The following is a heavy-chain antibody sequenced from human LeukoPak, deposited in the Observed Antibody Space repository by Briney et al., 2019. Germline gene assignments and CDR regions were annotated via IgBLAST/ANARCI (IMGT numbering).Heavy chain of an antibody. V-gene: IGHV3-64*01. D-gene: IGHD3-9*01. CDR1: GFTFSSYA. J-gene: IGHJ4*02. Sequence: GGSLRLSCAASGFTFSSYAMHWVRQAPGKGLEYVSAISSNGGSTYYANPVKGRFTISRDNSKNTLYLQMGSLRAEDMAVYYCARAPRHYDILTGYYSAALFDYWGQGTLVTVSS. CDR3: ARAPRHYDILTGYYSAALFDY. CDR2: ISSNGGST.